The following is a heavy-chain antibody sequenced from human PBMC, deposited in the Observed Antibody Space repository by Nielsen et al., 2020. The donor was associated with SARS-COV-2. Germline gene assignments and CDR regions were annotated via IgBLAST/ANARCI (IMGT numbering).Heavy chain of an antibody. Sequence: SETLSLTCTVSGGSISSGGYYWSWIRQHPGKGLEWIGYIYYSGSTYYNPSLKSRVTISVDTSKNQFSLKLSSVTAADTAVYYCARGYCSGGSCSRYYYYGMDVWGQGTTVTVSS. CDR2: IYYSGST. CDR1: GGSISSGGYY. D-gene: IGHD2-15*01. J-gene: IGHJ6*02. V-gene: IGHV4-31*03. CDR3: ARGYCSGGSCSRYYYYGMDV.